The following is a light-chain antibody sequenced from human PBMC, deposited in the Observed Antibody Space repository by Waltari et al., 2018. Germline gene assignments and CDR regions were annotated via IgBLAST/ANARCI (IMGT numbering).Light chain of an antibody. V-gene: IGKV2D-29*01. CDR2: EVS. J-gene: IGKJ2*01. Sequence: IVMTQTPLSLSVTPGQQASISCKSSQGLLPTDGTTYLYWYLQKPGQPPQLLIYEVSKRFSGVPYRFSGIGSGTDFTLKISRVEAEDVGIYYCMQSLYLPGTFGQGTKLEI. CDR3: MQSLYLPGT. CDR1: QGLLPTDGTTY.